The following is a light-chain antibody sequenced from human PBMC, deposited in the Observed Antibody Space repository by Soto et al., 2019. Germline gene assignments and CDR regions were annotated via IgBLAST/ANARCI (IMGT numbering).Light chain of an antibody. CDR2: KAS. CDR1: QSISSW. Sequence: DIQMPQSPSTLSASVGASVTLTCRASQSISSWLAWYQQKPGKAPKLLIYKASSLESGVPSRFSGSGSGTEFTLTISSLQPDDFATYYCQQYNSYWTFGQGTRLEIK. V-gene: IGKV1-5*03. J-gene: IGKJ5*01. CDR3: QQYNSYWT.